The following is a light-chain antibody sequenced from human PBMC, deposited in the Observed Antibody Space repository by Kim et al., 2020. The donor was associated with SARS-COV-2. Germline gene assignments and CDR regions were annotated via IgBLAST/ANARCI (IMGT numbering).Light chain of an antibody. Sequence: DIQMTQSPSTLSASVGDRVTITCRASQMISDYLAWYQKKPGQAPNLLIFKASRLETGVPSRFSGSGSGTEFTLTIRSLQPDDFGTYYCHQYLHHVTFGEGTKVDIK. CDR2: KAS. CDR3: HQYLHHVT. J-gene: IGKJ1*01. V-gene: IGKV1-5*03. CDR1: QMISDY.